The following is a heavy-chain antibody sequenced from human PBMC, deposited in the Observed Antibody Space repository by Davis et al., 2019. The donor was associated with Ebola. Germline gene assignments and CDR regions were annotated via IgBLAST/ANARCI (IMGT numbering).Heavy chain of an antibody. Sequence: GESLKISCAASGFTFSNYAMSWVRQAPGKGLEWVSSITGSGGSRYHADSVKGRFTISRDNSENTLHLQMNSLRTEDTAVYYCAKDMYEGYWSGYPADYWGQGTLVTVSS. V-gene: IGHV3-23*01. D-gene: IGHD3-3*01. J-gene: IGHJ4*02. CDR2: ITGSGGSR. CDR3: AKDMYEGYWSGYPADY. CDR1: GFTFSNYA.